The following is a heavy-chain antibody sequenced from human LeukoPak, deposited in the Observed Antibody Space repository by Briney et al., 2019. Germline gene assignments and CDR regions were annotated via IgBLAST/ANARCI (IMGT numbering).Heavy chain of an antibody. CDR2: INPNSGGT. J-gene: IGHJ4*02. CDR3: ASDSSGYYLH. D-gene: IGHD3-22*01. Sequence: ASVKVSCKASGYTFTDYYMHWVRQAPGQGLEWMGWINPNSGGTSYAQKFQGRVTLTMDTSISTAYMELSSLRSEDTAVYYCASDSSGYYLHWGQGTLVTVSS. V-gene: IGHV1-2*02. CDR1: GYTFTDYY.